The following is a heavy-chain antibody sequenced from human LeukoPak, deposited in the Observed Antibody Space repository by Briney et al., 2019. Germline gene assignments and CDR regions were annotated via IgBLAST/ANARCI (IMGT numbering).Heavy chain of an antibody. D-gene: IGHD3-3*01. J-gene: IGHJ3*02. CDR2: INPNSGGT. Sequence: GASVKVSCKASGYTFTGYYMHWVRQAPGQGLEWMGWINPNSGGTNYAQKFQGRVTMTRDTSISTAYMELSRLRSDDTAVYYCAREGLPAVLRFLDTAASHAFDIWGQGTMVTVSS. CDR3: AREGLPAVLRFLDTAASHAFDI. V-gene: IGHV1-2*02. CDR1: GYTFTGYY.